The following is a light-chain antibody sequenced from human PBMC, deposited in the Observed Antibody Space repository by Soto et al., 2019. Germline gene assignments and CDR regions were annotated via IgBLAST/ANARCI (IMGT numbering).Light chain of an antibody. CDR3: SSYTSSSTLV. V-gene: IGLV2-14*01. J-gene: IGLJ2*01. Sequence: QSALTQPASVSGSPGQSITLSCTGTSSDVGGYDYVSWYQQHPGKAPKLIIYDVSNRPSGVSNRFSGSKSGNTASLTISGLQAEDEADYYCSSYTSSSTLVIGEGTKVTVL. CDR2: DVS. CDR1: SSDVGGYDY.